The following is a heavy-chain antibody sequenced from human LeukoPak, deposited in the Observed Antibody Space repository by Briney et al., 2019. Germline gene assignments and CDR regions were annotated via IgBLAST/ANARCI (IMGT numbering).Heavy chain of an antibody. V-gene: IGHV5-51*01. D-gene: IGHD1-14*01. CDR2: IYPGDSDT. CDR3: ARPSRTLTGAFDI. CDR1: GYSFTSYW. Sequence: GESLKISCKGSGYSFTSYWIGWVRQMPGKGLEWMGIIYPGDSDTRYSPSFQGQVTISAVKSISTVYLQWSSLKASDTAMYYCARPSRTLTGAFDIWGQGTMVTVSS. J-gene: IGHJ3*02.